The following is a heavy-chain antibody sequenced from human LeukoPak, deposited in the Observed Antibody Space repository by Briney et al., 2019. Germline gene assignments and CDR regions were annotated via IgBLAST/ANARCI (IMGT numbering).Heavy chain of an antibody. D-gene: IGHD3-10*01. CDR1: GYTFTSYG. CDR3: ARSYYYGSGSYYYYYYGMDV. V-gene: IGHV1-18*01. CDR2: ISAYNGNT. Sequence: VASVKVSCKASGYTFTSYGISWVRQAPGQGLEWMGWISAYNGNTNYVQKLQGRVTMTTDTSTSTAYMELRSLRSDDTAVYYCARSYYYGSGSYYYYYYGMDVWGQGTTVTVSS. J-gene: IGHJ6*02.